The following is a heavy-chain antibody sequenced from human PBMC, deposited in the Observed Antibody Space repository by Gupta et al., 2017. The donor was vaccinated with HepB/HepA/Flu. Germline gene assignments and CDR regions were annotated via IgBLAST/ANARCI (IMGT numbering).Heavy chain of an antibody. D-gene: IGHD1-1*01. V-gene: IGHV3-33*01. CDR2: IWDDGSNK. CDR1: GFTLRRCA. J-gene: IGHJ6*02. CDR3: ARDLGTGRNPFYYYGMDV. Sequence: QVQLEESGGGAVQPGRSLRLSCAASGFTLRRCAMHWVRQAPGKGLEGVAVIWDDGSNKYYGDSVKGRFTISRDNSKNTLDLQMNSLRAEDTAVYYCARDLGTGRNPFYYYGMDVWGRGTTVTVSS.